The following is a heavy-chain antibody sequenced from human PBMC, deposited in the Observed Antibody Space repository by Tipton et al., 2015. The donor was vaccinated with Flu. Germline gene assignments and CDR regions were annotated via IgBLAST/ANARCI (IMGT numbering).Heavy chain of an antibody. CDR1: GLTVSSNY. CDR3: AGTSGSYSYFAY. J-gene: IGHJ4*02. CDR2: IYSSGNT. D-gene: IGHD1-26*01. Sequence: QLVQSGGGLIQPGGSLRLSCAASGLTVSSNYLSWVRQAPGKGLEWVSIIYSSGNTYYAESVKGRFTISRDNSKNMLYLEMNSLRAEDTAVYYCAGTSGSYSYFAYWGQGTLVTVSS. V-gene: IGHV3-53*01.